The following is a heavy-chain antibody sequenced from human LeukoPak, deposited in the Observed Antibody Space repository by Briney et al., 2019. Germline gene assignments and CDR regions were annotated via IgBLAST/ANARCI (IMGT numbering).Heavy chain of an antibody. Sequence: GGSLRLSCAASGFTVSSNYMSWVRQAPGKGLEWVSVIYSGGSTYYADSVKGRFTISRDNSKNTLYLQMNSLRAEDTAVYYCARDQYYYGSGSLYYYYGMDVWGQGTRSPSP. CDR2: IYSGGST. CDR1: GFTVSSNY. D-gene: IGHD3-10*01. CDR3: ARDQYYYGSGSLYYYYGMDV. J-gene: IGHJ6*02. V-gene: IGHV3-66*01.